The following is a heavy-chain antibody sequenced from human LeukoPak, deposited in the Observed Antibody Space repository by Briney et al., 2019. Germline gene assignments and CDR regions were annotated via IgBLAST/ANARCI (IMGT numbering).Heavy chain of an antibody. J-gene: IGHJ3*02. Sequence: GGSLRLSCAASGFTVSSNYMSWVRQAPGKGLEWVSAISGSGGSTYYADSVKGRFTISRDNSKNTLYLQMNSLRAEDTAVYYCAKDGAMVRGVGDAFDIWGQGTMVTVSS. D-gene: IGHD3-10*01. CDR2: ISGSGGST. V-gene: IGHV3-23*01. CDR1: GFTVSSNY. CDR3: AKDGAMVRGVGDAFDI.